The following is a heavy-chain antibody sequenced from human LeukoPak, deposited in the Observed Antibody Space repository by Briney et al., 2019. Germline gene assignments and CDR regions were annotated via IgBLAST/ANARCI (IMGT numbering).Heavy chain of an antibody. J-gene: IGHJ4*02. CDR2: IKQDGSEK. CDR3: AREWQGGIAAAGTRIEGDY. Sequence: PGGSLRLSCAVSGLTLRSFWMSWVRQAPGKGLEWVANIKQDGSEKNYVDSVKGRFTISRDNAENSLFLQMNSLRVEDTAVYYCAREWQGGIAAAGTRIEGDYWGQGTLVAVSS. D-gene: IGHD6-13*01. V-gene: IGHV3-7*01. CDR1: GLTLRSFW.